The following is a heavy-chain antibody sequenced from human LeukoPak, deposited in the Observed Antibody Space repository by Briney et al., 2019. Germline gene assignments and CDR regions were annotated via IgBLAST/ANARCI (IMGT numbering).Heavy chain of an antibody. J-gene: IGHJ6*02. V-gene: IGHV3-33*08. CDR3: ARVYGYGHYYYYGMDV. CDR1: GFTFSSYG. Sequence: PGGSLRLSCAASGFTFSSYGMHWVRQAPGKGLEWVAVIWYDGSNKYYADSVKGRFTISRDNSKNTLYLQMNSLRAEDTAVYYCARVYGYGHYYYYGMDVWGQGTTVTVSS. CDR2: IWYDGSNK. D-gene: IGHD5-18*01.